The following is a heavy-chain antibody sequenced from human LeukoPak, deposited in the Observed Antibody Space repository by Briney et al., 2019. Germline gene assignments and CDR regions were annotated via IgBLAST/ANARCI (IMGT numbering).Heavy chain of an antibody. Sequence: PSETLSLTCTVSGGSISSSSYYWGWIRQPPGKGLEWIGSIYYSGSTYYNPSLKSRVTISVDTSKNQFSLKLSSVTAADTAVYYCAREDADAFDIWGQGTMVTVSS. V-gene: IGHV4-39*07. J-gene: IGHJ3*02. CDR3: AREDADAFDI. CDR2: IYYSGST. CDR1: GGSISSSSYY. D-gene: IGHD5-24*01.